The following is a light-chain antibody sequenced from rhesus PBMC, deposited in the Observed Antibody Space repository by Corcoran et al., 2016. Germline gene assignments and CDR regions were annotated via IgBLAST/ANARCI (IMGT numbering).Light chain of an antibody. Sequence: QVILTQSPATLSLSPGERATLSCRASQSVSSYLVWYHQKPGPAPRLLIYGTSPRATGIPDRFRGSRSWTDFTLTISSLEPEDVGGYHCYQHSSGYSFGQGTKVEIK. CDR2: GTS. J-gene: IGKJ2*01. V-gene: IGKV3-10*01. CDR1: QSVSSY. CDR3: YQHSSGYS.